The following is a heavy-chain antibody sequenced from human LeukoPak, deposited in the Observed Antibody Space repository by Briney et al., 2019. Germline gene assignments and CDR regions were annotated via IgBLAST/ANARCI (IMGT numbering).Heavy chain of an antibody. V-gene: IGHV3-53*01. D-gene: IGHD2-15*01. Sequence: GGSLRLSCTVSGFTVSSNSWSWVRQAPGKGLEWVSFIYSGGNTHYSDSVKGRFTLSRDNSKNTLYLQMNSLRAEDTAIYYCARRACEYSHPYDYWGQGTLVTVSS. CDR3: ARRACEYSHPYDY. CDR1: GFTVSSNS. CDR2: IYSGGNT. J-gene: IGHJ4*02.